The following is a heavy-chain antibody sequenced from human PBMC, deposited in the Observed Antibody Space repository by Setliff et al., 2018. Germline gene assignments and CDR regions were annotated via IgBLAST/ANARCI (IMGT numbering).Heavy chain of an antibody. CDR1: GGTFSSNA. CDR3: ARVANPGSNSCYRPLDV. CDR2: IVPLLGVA. J-gene: IGHJ3*01. Sequence: SVKVSCKTSGGTFSSNAISWVRQAPGQGLEWVGGIVPLLGVANSAKQFLGRVTITADESTNTVYMELGGLKSDDTAVYYCARVANPGSNSCYRPLDVWGQGTMVTVSS. D-gene: IGHD3-16*02. V-gene: IGHV1-69*10.